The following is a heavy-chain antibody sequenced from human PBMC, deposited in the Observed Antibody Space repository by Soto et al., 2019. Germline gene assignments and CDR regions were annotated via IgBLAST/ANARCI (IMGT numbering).Heavy chain of an antibody. CDR3: ANSRVSMVRGLIIIPNY. CDR1: GFPFTGYA. Sequence: GGSLRLSCAASGFPFTGYALSWVRQAPGKGLEWVSAISGHGDATFYADSVKGRFTISRDNSKNTLYLHMNSLRAEDTALYYCANSRVSMVRGLIIIPNYWGQGTLVTVSS. J-gene: IGHJ4*02. D-gene: IGHD3-10*01. CDR2: ISGHGDAT. V-gene: IGHV3-23*01.